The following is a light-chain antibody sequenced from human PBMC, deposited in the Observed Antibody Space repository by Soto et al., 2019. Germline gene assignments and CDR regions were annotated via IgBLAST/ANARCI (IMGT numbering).Light chain of an antibody. CDR2: GAI. J-gene: IGKJ2*01. V-gene: IGKV3-20*01. CDR1: QSVSNNY. CDR3: QQYGSSPRT. Sequence: EIVLTQSPDTLSLSPGERATLSCRASQSVSNNYLAWYQQRPGQAPRLLIYGAISRATGIPDRFSGSGSGTDITLTISRLEPEDFALYYCQQYGSSPRTFGQGTNLEI.